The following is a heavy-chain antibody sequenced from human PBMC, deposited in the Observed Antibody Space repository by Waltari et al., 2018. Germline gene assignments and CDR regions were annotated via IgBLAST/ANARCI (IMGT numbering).Heavy chain of an antibody. J-gene: IGHJ4*02. Sequence: EVQLVESGGGLVQPGGSLRLSCAASGFTFSSYGMNWVRQAPGKGLEWVSYISSSSSTIYYADSVKGRFTISRDNAKNSLYLQMNSLRAEDTAVYYCARWYCSSTSCYALDYWGQGTLVTVSS. V-gene: IGHV3-48*04. D-gene: IGHD2-2*01. CDR1: GFTFSSYG. CDR2: ISSSSSTI. CDR3: ARWYCSSTSCYALDY.